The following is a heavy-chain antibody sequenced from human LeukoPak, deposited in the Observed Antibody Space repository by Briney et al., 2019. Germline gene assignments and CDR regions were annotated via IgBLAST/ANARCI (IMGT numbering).Heavy chain of an antibody. CDR2: ITYDGTDT. Sequence: GGSLRLSCAASGFTFSSYGMHWVRQAPGKGLEWVAFITYDGTDTYYADSVKGRFTISRDNSKNTLYLQMNSLRPEDTAVYYCAKDREFRDIVVVVAAMTHWGQGTLVTVSS. CDR3: AKDREFRDIVVVVAAMTH. V-gene: IGHV3-30*18. D-gene: IGHD2-15*01. CDR1: GFTFSSYG. J-gene: IGHJ4*02.